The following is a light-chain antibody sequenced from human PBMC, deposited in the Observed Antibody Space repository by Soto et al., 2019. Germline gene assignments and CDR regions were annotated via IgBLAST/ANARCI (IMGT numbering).Light chain of an antibody. CDR2: KAS. V-gene: IGKV1-16*02. CDR1: RDISNS. CDR3: QQSNTYPYT. Sequence: DIQMTQSPSSLSASVGDTVTITCRASRDISNSLAWFQQKPGKAPKSLIYKASNLHSGVPSKFGGSGSGTAFTLTISSLQPEDFATYYCQQSNTYPYTFGHGTKLEIK. J-gene: IGKJ2*01.